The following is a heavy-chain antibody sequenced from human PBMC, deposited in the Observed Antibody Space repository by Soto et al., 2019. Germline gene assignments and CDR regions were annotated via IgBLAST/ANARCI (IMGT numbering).Heavy chain of an antibody. V-gene: IGHV1-18*01. J-gene: IGHJ4*02. CDR2: ISAYNGNT. CDR1: GYTFTSYG. Sequence: QVQLVQSGAEVKKPGASVKVSCKASGYTFTSYGISWVRQAPGQGLEWMGWISAYNGNTNYAQKLQCRVTMTTDTSTSTAYMELRSLRSDDTAVYYCARVPVTMVRGVIYYFDYWGQGTLVTVSS. D-gene: IGHD3-10*01. CDR3: ARVPVTMVRGVIYYFDY.